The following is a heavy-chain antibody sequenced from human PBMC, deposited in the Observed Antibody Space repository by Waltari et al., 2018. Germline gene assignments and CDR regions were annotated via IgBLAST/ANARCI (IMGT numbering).Heavy chain of an antibody. CDR2: IHYSGST. CDR3: ARYGEVPASYFFDY. Sequence: QVQLHQWGAGQLKPSETLSRTCAVSGESFRCYFWSWTRQSPGKGLEWLGSIHYSGSTNYNPTLESRLSLSVDTTKKRFSLSLTSVTAADAALYFCARYGEVPASYFFDYWGQGTLVTVSS. CDR1: GESFRCYF. D-gene: IGHD2-21*01. J-gene: IGHJ4*01. V-gene: IGHV4-34*01.